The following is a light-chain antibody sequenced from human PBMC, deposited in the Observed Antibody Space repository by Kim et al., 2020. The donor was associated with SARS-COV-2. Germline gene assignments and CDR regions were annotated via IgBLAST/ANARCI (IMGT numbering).Light chain of an antibody. CDR1: QDISTY. Sequence: DIQMTQSPSSLSVSVGDRVTITCRASQDISTYLAWFQQKPGKVPKLLIYAASTLQSGVPSRFSGSRSGTDFTLTISSLQPEDAATYYCQKYDSAPWTFGQGTKVDIK. J-gene: IGKJ1*01. V-gene: IGKV1-27*01. CDR2: AAS. CDR3: QKYDSAPWT.